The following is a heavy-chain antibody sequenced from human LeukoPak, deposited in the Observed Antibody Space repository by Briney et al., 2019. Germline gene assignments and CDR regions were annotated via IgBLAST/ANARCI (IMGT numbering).Heavy chain of an antibody. Sequence: GASVKVSCKASGYTFTSYAMNWVRQAPGQGLEWMGWINTNTGNPTYAQGFTGRFVFSLDTSVSTAYLQISSLKAEDTAVYYYARGRYCTNGVCYLRKDVGFDYWGQGTLVTVSS. CDR2: INTNTGNP. CDR3: ARGRYCTNGVCYLRKDVGFDY. D-gene: IGHD2-8*01. V-gene: IGHV7-4-1*02. J-gene: IGHJ4*02. CDR1: GYTFTSYA.